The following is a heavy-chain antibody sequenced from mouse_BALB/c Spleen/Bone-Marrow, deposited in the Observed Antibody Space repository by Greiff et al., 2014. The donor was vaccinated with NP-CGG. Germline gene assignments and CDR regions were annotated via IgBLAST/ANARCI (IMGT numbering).Heavy chain of an antibody. CDR3: ARNHRGYYFDH. CDR1: GFSLSSYG. V-gene: IGHV2-2*02. Sequence: QVQLQQSGPGLVQPSQSLSITCTVSGFSLSSYGVHWVRQSPGKGLEWLGVIWSGGSTDYNAAFISRLTISKDNSKSQVFFKMTSLQANDTAIYYCARNHRGYYFDHWGQGTTLTVSS. D-gene: IGHD3-1*01. J-gene: IGHJ2*01. CDR2: IWSGGST.